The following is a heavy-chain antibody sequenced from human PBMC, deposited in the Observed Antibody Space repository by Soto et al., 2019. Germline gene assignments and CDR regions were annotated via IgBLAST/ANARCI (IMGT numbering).Heavy chain of an antibody. V-gene: IGHV3-74*01. J-gene: IGHJ4*02. CDR3: VRDSHGDY. CDR2: IDHDGPT. CDR1: GFIFSNYW. Sequence: EVQLVEPGGGLVQPGGSLRLSCAGSGFIFSNYWMHWVRQAPGKGLEWVARIDHDGPTDYADSVRGRFTISRDNAENTLYLQMNSLRPEDTAVYYCVRDSHGDYWGQGTLVTVSS.